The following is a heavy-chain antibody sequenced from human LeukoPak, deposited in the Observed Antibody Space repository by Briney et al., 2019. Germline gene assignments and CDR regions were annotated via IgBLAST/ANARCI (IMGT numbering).Heavy chain of an antibody. J-gene: IGHJ3*02. CDR2: IRYDGSNK. D-gene: IGHD6-19*01. Sequence: GGSLRLSCAASGFTFSSYGMHWVRQAPGKGLEWVAFIRYDGSNKYYADSVKGRFTISRDNSKNTLYLQMNSLRAEDTAVYYYARAVADCDAFDIWGQGTMVTVSS. CDR1: GFTFSSYG. CDR3: ARAVADCDAFDI. V-gene: IGHV3-30*02.